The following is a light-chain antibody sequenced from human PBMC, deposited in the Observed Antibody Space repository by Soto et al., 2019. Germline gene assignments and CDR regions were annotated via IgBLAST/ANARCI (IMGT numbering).Light chain of an antibody. CDR2: DVS. CDR3: KSYAGINTYV. CDR1: SSDVGAYNY. J-gene: IGLJ1*01. V-gene: IGLV2-11*01. Sequence: QSVLTQPRSVSGSPGQSVTISCTGTSSDVGAYNYVSWYQQHPGKAPKLMTYDVSKRPSGVPDRFSGSKSGNTASLTISGLQAEDEADYFCKSYAGINTYVFGSGTKVTVL.